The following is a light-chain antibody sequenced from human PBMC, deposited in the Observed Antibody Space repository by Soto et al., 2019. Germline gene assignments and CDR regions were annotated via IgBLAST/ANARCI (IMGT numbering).Light chain of an antibody. V-gene: IGKV1-9*01. CDR1: QGISSY. J-gene: IGKJ4*01. CDR2: AAS. Sequence: IQLTQSPSSLSASVGDRVTITCRASQGISSYLAWYQQKPGKAPKLLIYAASTLQSGVPSRFSGSGSGTDFTLPISSLQPEDFATYYCQQLSTYPLTFGGGTKVEIK. CDR3: QQLSTYPLT.